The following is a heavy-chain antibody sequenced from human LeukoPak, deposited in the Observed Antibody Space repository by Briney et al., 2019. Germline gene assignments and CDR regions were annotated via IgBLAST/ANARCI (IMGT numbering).Heavy chain of an antibody. D-gene: IGHD6-19*01. CDR2: ISSSSSYI. Sequence: GGSLRLSCAASGFTFSSYSMNWVRQAPGKGLEWVSSISSSSSYIYYADSVKGRFTISRDNAKNSLYLQMNSLRAEDTAVYYCARDGAVFHAFGIWGQGTMVTVSS. V-gene: IGHV3-21*01. CDR3: ARDGAVFHAFGI. CDR1: GFTFSSYS. J-gene: IGHJ3*02.